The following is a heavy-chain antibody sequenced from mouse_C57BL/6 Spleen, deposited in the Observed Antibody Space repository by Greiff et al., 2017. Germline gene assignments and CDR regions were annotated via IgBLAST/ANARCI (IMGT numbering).Heavy chain of an antibody. D-gene: IGHD2-4*01. CDR2: ISYDGSN. CDR3: ARDWDYDYDGVFAY. CDR1: GYSITSGYY. J-gene: IGHJ3*01. V-gene: IGHV3-6*01. Sequence: EVQRVESGPGLVKPSQSLSLTCSVTGYSITSGYYWNWIRQFPGNKLEWMGYISYDGSNNYNPSLKNRISITRDTSKNQFFLKLNSVTTEDTATYYGARDWDYDYDGVFAYWGQGTLVTVSA.